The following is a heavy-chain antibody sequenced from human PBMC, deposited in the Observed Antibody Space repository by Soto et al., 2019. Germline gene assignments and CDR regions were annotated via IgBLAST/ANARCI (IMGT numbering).Heavy chain of an antibody. D-gene: IGHD4-17*01. Sequence: SETLSLTCSVSGGSVSNKTYYWSWIRQPPGKRLEWIGYVYYSGTTNYNPTLKSRVTISVDMSKNQFSLRLSSVTTAATALYYCARTTAVPNTLRSRYFFDYWGQGTLVTVSS. CDR3: ARTTAVPNTLRSRYFFDY. CDR2: VYYSGTT. CDR1: GGSVSNKTYY. V-gene: IGHV4-61*01. J-gene: IGHJ4*02.